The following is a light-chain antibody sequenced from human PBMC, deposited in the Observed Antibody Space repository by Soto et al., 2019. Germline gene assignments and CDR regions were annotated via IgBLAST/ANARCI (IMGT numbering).Light chain of an antibody. Sequence: QSALTQPASVSGSPGQSITLSCTGTNGDIGAYNYVSWYQQHPGKAPKLMIYEVSNRPSGVSHRFSGSKSGNTASLTISGLQAEDEATYYCVSYTSSSTLVSGGGTKVTVL. CDR1: NGDIGAYNY. V-gene: IGLV2-14*01. CDR2: EVS. CDR3: VSYTSSSTLV. J-gene: IGLJ3*02.